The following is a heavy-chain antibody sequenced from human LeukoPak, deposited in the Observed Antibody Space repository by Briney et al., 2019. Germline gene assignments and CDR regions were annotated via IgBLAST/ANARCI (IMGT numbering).Heavy chain of an antibody. V-gene: IGHV4-38-2*02. CDR1: GYPIGLDYY. Sequence: SETLSLTCKVSGYPIGLDYYWVWTRQAPGRGLQWIGGFHRGRIQYNSALKSRVTISIDSSKNQFSLRMWPVTAADTAFYFCARAPSSYESGNGYPNLGWLDPWGQGALVTVSS. CDR2: FHRGRI. J-gene: IGHJ5*02. D-gene: IGHD5-24*01. CDR3: ARAPSSYESGNGYPNLGWLDP.